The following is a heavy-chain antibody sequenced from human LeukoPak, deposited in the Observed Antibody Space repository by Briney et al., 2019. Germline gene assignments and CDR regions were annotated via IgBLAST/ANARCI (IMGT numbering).Heavy chain of an antibody. D-gene: IGHD5-18*01. CDR3: ARDLGGYTYGYSFDY. J-gene: IGHJ4*02. Sequence: SETLSLTCTVSGASISSYDWSWIRQPAGKALDWIGRIYSSGSTNYNPSLKSRVTMSVDTSKNQFSLKLTSVTAADTAVYYCARDLGGYTYGYSFDYWGQGTLVTVSS. CDR2: IYSSGST. CDR1: GASISSYD. V-gene: IGHV4-4*07.